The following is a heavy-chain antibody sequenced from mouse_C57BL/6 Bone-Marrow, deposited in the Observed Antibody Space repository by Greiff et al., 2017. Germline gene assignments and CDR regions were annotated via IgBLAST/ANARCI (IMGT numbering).Heavy chain of an antibody. CDR2: IHPNSGST. CDR3: ASPSGRSWFAY. Sequence: QVQLQQPGAELVKPGASVKLSCKASGYTFTSYWMHWVKQRPGQGLEWIGMIHPNSGSTNYNEKFKSKATLTVDNSSSTAYMQLSSLTAEDSAVYYCASPSGRSWFAYGGQGTMVTVSA. D-gene: IGHD2-10*02. J-gene: IGHJ3*01. CDR1: GYTFTSYW. V-gene: IGHV1-64*01.